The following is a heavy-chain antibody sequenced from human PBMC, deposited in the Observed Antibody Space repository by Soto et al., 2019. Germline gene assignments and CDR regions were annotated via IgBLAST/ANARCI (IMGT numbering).Heavy chain of an antibody. CDR3: ARQVFGVWYYFDY. CDR1: GGSISSYY. Sequence: SETLSLTCTVSGGSISSYYWSWIRQPPGKGLEWIGYIYYSGSTNYNPSLKSRVTISVDTSKNQFSLKLSSVTAADTAVYYCARQVFGVWYYFDYWGQGTLVTVSS. CDR2: IYYSGST. V-gene: IGHV4-59*08. D-gene: IGHD3-16*01. J-gene: IGHJ4*02.